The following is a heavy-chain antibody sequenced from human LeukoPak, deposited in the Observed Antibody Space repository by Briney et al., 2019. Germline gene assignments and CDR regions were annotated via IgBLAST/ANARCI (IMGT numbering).Heavy chain of an antibody. CDR1: GFSFSYSW. J-gene: IGHJ6*04. CDR2: INSDGSST. CDR3: ARGVNSGSYFMDV. D-gene: IGHD1-26*01. Sequence: GGSLRLSCAASGFSFSYSWMHWVRQAPGKGLMGVSRINSDGSSTSYADSVKGRFTISRDNAKNTLYLQMNSLRAEDTAVYYCARGVNSGSYFMDVWGKGTTVTISS. V-gene: IGHV3-74*01.